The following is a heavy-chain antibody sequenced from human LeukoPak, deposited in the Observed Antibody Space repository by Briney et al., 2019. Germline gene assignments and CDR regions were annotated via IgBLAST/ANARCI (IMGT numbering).Heavy chain of an antibody. CDR1: GFTFSSYG. CDR3: AKDLAYYDFWSGYSFDY. D-gene: IGHD3-3*01. Sequence: PGGSLRLSCAASGFTFSSYGMHWVRRAPGKGLEWVAFIRYDGSNKYYADSVKGRFTISRDNSKNTLYLQMNSLRAEDTAVYYCAKDLAYYDFWSGYSFDYWGQGTLVTVSS. J-gene: IGHJ4*02. CDR2: IRYDGSNK. V-gene: IGHV3-30*02.